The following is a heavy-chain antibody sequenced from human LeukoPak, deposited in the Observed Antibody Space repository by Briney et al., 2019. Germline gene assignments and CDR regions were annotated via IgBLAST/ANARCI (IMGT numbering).Heavy chain of an antibody. CDR2: INPSGGST. CDR3: AVSSSWVNFDY. V-gene: IGHV1-46*01. D-gene: IGHD6-13*01. Sequence: ASVKVSCKASGYTFTSYYMHWVRQAPGQGLEWMGIINPSGGSTSYAQKFQGRVTMTRDTSTSTVYMELSSLRSEDTAVYYCAVSSSWVNFDYWGQGTLVTVSS. CDR1: GYTFTSYY. J-gene: IGHJ4*02.